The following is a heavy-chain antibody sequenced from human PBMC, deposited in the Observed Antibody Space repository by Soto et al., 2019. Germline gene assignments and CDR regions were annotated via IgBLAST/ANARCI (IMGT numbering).Heavy chain of an antibody. CDR1: GFTFSSYA. CDR2: ISSNGGST. D-gene: IGHD1-7*01. Sequence: GGSLRLSCAASGFTFSSYAMHWVRQAPGKGLEYVSAISSNGGSTYYANSVKGRFTISRDNSKNTLYLQMGSLRAEDMAVYYCARDRGTGTKSHYFDYWGQGTLVTVSS. J-gene: IGHJ4*02. V-gene: IGHV3-64*01. CDR3: ARDRGTGTKSHYFDY.